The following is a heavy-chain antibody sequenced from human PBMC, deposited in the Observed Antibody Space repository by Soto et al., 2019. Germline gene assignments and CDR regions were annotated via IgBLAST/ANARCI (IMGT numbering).Heavy chain of an antibody. CDR2: INTRGGTT. Sequence: QVQLVQSGAEVRKPGASVRLSCKASGYTFNRFYLHWVRQAPGQGLEWMGIINTRGGTTAYAQYLRGRLTVTRDTSTSTLYMELSDLRSEDAAVYYCAGGPDDSDVPRWDYWGQGTRVTVSS. J-gene: IGHJ4*02. CDR1: GYTFNRFY. CDR3: AGGPDDSDVPRWDY. D-gene: IGHD4-17*01. V-gene: IGHV1-46*02.